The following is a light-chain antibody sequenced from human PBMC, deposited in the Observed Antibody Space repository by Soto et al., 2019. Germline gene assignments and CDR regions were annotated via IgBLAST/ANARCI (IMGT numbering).Light chain of an antibody. Sequence: EIVLTQSTATLSLSPGERATLSCRASQSVRSYLAWYQQKHGQTPRLLIYDASNRATGIPARFSGGGSGTDFPLTISSLEPEDFAVYYCQQRSNWPPTFGQGTKLEIK. J-gene: IGKJ2*01. CDR2: DAS. CDR1: QSVRSY. CDR3: QQRSNWPPT. V-gene: IGKV3-11*01.